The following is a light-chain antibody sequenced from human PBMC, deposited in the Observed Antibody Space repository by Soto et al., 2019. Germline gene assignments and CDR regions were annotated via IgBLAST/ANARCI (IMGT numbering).Light chain of an antibody. CDR2: DAS. CDR1: QSVGSY. V-gene: IGKV3-11*01. CDR3: QQRSNWL. Sequence: EIVLTQSPATLSLSPGERATLSCRASQSVGSYLAWYQQKPGQAPRLLIYDASNRATGIPARFSGSGSGTDFTLTISSLEPEDVAVYYCQQRSNWLFGGGTKVEIK. J-gene: IGKJ4*01.